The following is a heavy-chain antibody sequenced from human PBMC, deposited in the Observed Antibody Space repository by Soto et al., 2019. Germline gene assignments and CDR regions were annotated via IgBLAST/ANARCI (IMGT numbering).Heavy chain of an antibody. Sequence: GGSLRLSCAASGFTFSSYGMHWVRQAPGKGLEWVAVISYDGSNKYYADSVKGRFTISRDNSKNTLYLQMNSLRAEDTAVYYCAKDLGFRAAAGHYFDYWGQGTLVTVSS. D-gene: IGHD6-13*01. CDR2: ISYDGSNK. CDR1: GFTFSSYG. CDR3: AKDLGFRAAAGHYFDY. V-gene: IGHV3-30*18. J-gene: IGHJ4*02.